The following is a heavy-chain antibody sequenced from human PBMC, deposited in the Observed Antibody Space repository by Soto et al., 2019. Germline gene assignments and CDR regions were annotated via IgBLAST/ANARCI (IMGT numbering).Heavy chain of an antibody. D-gene: IGHD4-4*01. CDR1: GFTFSSYW. CDR2: IKQDGSEK. J-gene: IGHJ4*02. CDR3: ARAPEDKWGYSNYVDY. V-gene: IGHV3-7*01. Sequence: EVQLVESGGGLVQPGGSLRLSCAASGFTFSSYWMSWVRQAPGKGLEWVANIKQDGSEKYYVDSVKGRFTISRDNAKNSLYLQMNSKRAEDTAVYYCARAPEDKWGYSNYVDYWGQGTLVTVSS.